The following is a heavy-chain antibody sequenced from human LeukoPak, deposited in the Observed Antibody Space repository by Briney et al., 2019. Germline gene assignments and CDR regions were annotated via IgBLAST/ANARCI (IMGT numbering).Heavy chain of an antibody. J-gene: IGHJ3*02. Sequence: PSETLSLTCTVSGGSISSYYWSWIRQPPGKGLEWIGYIYYSGGTNYNPSLKSRVTISVDTSKNQFPLKLSSVTAADTAVYYCARADSSGWNDAFDIWGQGTMVTVSS. D-gene: IGHD6-19*01. CDR2: IYYSGGT. CDR1: GGSISSYY. CDR3: ARADSSGWNDAFDI. V-gene: IGHV4-59*01.